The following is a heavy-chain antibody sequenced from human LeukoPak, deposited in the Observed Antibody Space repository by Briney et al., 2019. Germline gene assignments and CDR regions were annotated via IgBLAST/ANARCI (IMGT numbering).Heavy chain of an antibody. CDR3: ARAVAGNGGYYYYYMDV. D-gene: IGHD6-19*01. Sequence: GGSLRLSCAASGFTFSSYGMHWVRQAPGKGLEWVAVISYDGSNKYYADSAKGRFTISRDNAKNSLYLQMNSLRAEDTALYHCARAVAGNGGYYYYYMDVWGKGTTVTVSS. CDR1: GFTFSSYG. CDR2: ISYDGSNK. V-gene: IGHV3-30*03. J-gene: IGHJ6*03.